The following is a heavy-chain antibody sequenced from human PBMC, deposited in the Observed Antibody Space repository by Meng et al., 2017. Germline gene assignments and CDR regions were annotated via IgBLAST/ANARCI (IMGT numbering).Heavy chain of an antibody. D-gene: IGHD3/OR15-3a*01. Sequence: QVHLQQWGAGCLEPVGTLSLTCAVYGGSFSGFYWRWIRQPPGKGLEWIGEINHSESTNYNPSLKSRVTISVDTSKNQFSLKLSSVTAADTAVYYCARVLDPVLVEFDYWGQGTLVTVSS. J-gene: IGHJ4*02. CDR2: INHSEST. CDR1: GGSFSGFY. V-gene: IGHV4-34*01. CDR3: ARVLDPVLVEFDY.